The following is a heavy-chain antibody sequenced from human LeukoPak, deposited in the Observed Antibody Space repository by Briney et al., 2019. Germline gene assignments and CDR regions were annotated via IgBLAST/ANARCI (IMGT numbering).Heavy chain of an antibody. CDR1: GYTFTSYG. CDR3: ARRYSSSWYRYNWFDP. J-gene: IGHJ5*02. CDR2: ISAYNGNT. V-gene: IGHV1-18*01. D-gene: IGHD6-13*01. Sequence: ASVKVSCKASGYTFTSYGISWVRQAPGQGLEWMGWISAYNGNTNYAQKLQGRVTMTRNTSISTAYMELSSLRSEDTAVYYCARRYSSSWYRYNWFDPWGQGTLVTVSS.